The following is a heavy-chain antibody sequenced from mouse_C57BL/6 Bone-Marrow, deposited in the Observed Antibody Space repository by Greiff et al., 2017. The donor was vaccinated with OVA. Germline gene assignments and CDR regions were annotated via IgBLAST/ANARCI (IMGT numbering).Heavy chain of an antibody. J-gene: IGHJ3*01. V-gene: IGHV5-6*01. CDR1: GFTFSSYG. CDR2: ISSGGSYT. D-gene: IGHD2-4*01. CDR3: AKEGYYDYDAWFAY. Sequence: EVNLVESGGDLVKPGGSLKLSCAASGFTFSSYGMSWVRQTPDKRLEWVATISSGGSYTYYPDSVKGRFTISRDNAKNTLYLQMSSLKSEDTAMYYCAKEGYYDYDAWFAYWGQGTLVTVSA.